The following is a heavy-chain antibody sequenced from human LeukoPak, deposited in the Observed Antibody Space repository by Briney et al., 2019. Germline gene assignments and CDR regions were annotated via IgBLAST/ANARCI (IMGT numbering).Heavy chain of an antibody. D-gene: IGHD3-3*01. CDR3: ARDKPQDFWSAYYPFYFDY. CDR2: ISSSSSYI. V-gene: IGHV3-21*01. CDR1: GFYFGGHA. J-gene: IGHJ4*02. Sequence: GGSLRLSCVASGFYFGGHAMHWLRQAPGKGLEWVSSISSSSSYIYYADSVKGRFTISRDNAKNSLYLQMNSLRAEDTAVYYCARDKPQDFWSAYYPFYFDYWGQGALVTVSS.